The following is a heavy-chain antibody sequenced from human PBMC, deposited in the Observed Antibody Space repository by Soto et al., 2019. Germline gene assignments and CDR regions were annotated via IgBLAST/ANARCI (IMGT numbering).Heavy chain of an antibody. V-gene: IGHV4-34*01. J-gene: IGHJ4*02. CDR2: INHSGST. CDR3: ARGVIVDY. Sequence: SETLSLTCAVYGGSFSGYYWSWIRQPPGKGLEWIGEINHSGSTNYNPSLKSRVTISVDTSKNQFSLKLSSVTAADTAVYYCARGVIVDYWGQGTLVTVSS. D-gene: IGHD3-22*01. CDR1: GGSFSGYY.